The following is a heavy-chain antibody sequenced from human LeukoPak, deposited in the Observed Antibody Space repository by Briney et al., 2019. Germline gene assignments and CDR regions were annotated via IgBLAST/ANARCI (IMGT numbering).Heavy chain of an antibody. CDR2: ISGSGGIT. D-gene: IGHD4-17*01. Sequence: XLXXVSSISGSGGITYYPDSVKRRFTISTDNSKNTLYLQMNSLRAEDTAVYYCANYGDSPADFDYWGQGTLVTVSS. CDR3: ANYGDSPADFDY. J-gene: IGHJ4*02. V-gene: IGHV3-23*01.